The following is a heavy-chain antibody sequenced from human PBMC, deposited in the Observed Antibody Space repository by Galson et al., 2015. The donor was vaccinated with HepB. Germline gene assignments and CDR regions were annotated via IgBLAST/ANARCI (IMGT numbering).Heavy chain of an antibody. J-gene: IGHJ4*02. V-gene: IGHV3-66*01. CDR1: GFTVSSNY. CDR3: ARDRSGQTVTAFDY. CDR2: IYSGGNI. Sequence: SLRLSCAASGFTVSSNYMSWVRQAPGKGLEWVSVIYSGGNIYYADSVKGRFTISRDNFKNTLYLQMNSLRVEDTAVYYCARDRSGQTVTAFDYWGQGTLVPVSS. D-gene: IGHD2-21*02.